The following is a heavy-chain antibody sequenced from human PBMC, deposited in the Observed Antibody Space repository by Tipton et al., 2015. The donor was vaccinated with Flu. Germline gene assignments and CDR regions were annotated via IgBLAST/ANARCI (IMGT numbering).Heavy chain of an antibody. Sequence: LRLSCTVSGGSISSGGYYWSWIRQHPGKGLEWIGYIYYSGSTYYNPSLKSRVTISVDTSKNQFSLKLSSVTAADTAVYYCARHPSSLGAFDIWGQGTMVTVSS. CDR2: IYYSGST. CDR3: ARHPSSLGAFDI. V-gene: IGHV4-31*03. J-gene: IGHJ3*02. D-gene: IGHD7-27*01. CDR1: GGSISSGGYY.